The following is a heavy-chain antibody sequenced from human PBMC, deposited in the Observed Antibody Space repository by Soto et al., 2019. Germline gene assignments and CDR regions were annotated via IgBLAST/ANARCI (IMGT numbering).Heavy chain of an antibody. CDR1: GGSISSYY. Sequence: SETLSLTCTVSGGSISSYYWSWIRQPPGKGLEWIGYIYYSGSTNYNPSLKSRVTISVDTSKNQSSLKLSSVTAADTAVYYCAISERREESYDAFDIWGQGTMVTVSS. J-gene: IGHJ3*02. CDR3: AISERREESYDAFDI. V-gene: IGHV4-59*01. CDR2: IYYSGST.